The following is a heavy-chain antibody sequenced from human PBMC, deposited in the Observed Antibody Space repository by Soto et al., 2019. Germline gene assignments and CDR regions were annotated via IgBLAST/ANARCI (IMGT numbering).Heavy chain of an antibody. J-gene: IGHJ6*03. CDR1: GFTFSSYD. CDR3: ARVQRTSVTASYYYYYYYMDV. D-gene: IGHD4-17*01. V-gene: IGHV3-13*01. CDR2: IGTAGDT. Sequence: GGSLRLSCAASGFTFSSYDMHWVRQATGKGLEWVSAIGTAGDTYYPGSVKGRFTISRENAKNSLYLQMNSLRAGDTAVYYCARVQRTSVTASYYYYYYYMDVWGKGTTVTVSS.